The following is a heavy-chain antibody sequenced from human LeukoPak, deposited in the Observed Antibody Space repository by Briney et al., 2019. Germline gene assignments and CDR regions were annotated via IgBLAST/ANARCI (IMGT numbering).Heavy chain of an antibody. J-gene: IGHJ5*02. D-gene: IGHD2-2*01. CDR1: GGTFSSYA. CDR2: IIPIFGTA. CDR3: ARARGRVRSSTNPFDP. V-gene: IGHV1-69*05. Sequence: SVKVSCNASGGTFSSYAISWVRQAPGQGLEWMGGIIPIFGTANYAQKFQGRVTITTDESTSTAYMELSSLRSEDTAVCYCARARGRVRSSTNPFDPWGQGTLVTVSS.